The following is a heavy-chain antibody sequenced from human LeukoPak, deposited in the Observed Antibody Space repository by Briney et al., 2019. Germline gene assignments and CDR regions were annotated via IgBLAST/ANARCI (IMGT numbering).Heavy chain of an antibody. CDR3: ARADILTGYYKNGMDV. Sequence: PSETLSLTCTVSGGSISSADYYWSWIRQPPGKGLEWIAYIHYSGSTYYNPSLKSRVTISVDTSKNQFSLKLSSVTAADTAVYYCARADILTGYYKNGMDVWGQGTTVTVSS. V-gene: IGHV4-30-4*08. CDR1: GGSISSADYY. J-gene: IGHJ6*02. D-gene: IGHD3-9*01. CDR2: IHYSGST.